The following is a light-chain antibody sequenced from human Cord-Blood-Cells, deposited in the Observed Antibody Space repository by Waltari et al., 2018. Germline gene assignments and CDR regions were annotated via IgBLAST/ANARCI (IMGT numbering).Light chain of an antibody. CDR1: SRDVGGYTY. CDR2: EVS. V-gene: IGLV2-14*01. Sequence: QSALTQPAPVSGSPGQSITIPCTGTSRDVGGYTYVSWYQQHPGKAPKLMLYEVSNPPSGVSNRFSGSKSGNTASLTISGLQAEDEADYYCSSYTSSSTLVFGTGTKVTVL. J-gene: IGLJ1*01. CDR3: SSYTSSSTLV.